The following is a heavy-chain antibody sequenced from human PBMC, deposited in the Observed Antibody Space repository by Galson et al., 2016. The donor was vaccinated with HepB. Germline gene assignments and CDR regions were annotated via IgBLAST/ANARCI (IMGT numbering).Heavy chain of an antibody. D-gene: IGHD2-15*01. CDR1: GFSFSTYT. J-gene: IGHJ5*02. Sequence: SLRLSCAASGFSFSTYTMGWVRQAPGKGLEWVSTFDFHTGWTLYADSVKGLFTISRDSSKNTLYLQMNGLRAEDTAVYYCARNRHCSGGSCYGAWGQGTLVTVSS. V-gene: IGHV3-23*01. CDR2: FDFHTGWT. CDR3: ARNRHCSGGSCYGA.